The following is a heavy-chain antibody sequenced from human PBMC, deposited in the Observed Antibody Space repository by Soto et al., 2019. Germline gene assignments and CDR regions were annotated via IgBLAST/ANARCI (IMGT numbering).Heavy chain of an antibody. V-gene: IGHV1-3*01. D-gene: IGHD5-12*01. J-gene: IGHJ4*02. Sequence: QVQLVQSGAEMKKPGASVKLSCKTSGIIYNTYAIHWVRQAPGQGLEWMGWINAGNGDTRYSQNFQGRVTLTRDTSASTVYMDLDSLKSEDTGVYYCARAISGYVTWGQGTLVTVSS. CDR3: ARAISGYVT. CDR1: GIIYNTYA. CDR2: INAGNGDT.